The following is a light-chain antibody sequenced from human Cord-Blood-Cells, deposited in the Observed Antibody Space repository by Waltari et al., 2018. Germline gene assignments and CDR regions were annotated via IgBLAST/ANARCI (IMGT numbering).Light chain of an antibody. CDR1: KLGDKY. V-gene: IGLV3-1*01. J-gene: IGLJ2*01. CDR3: QAWDSSTADVV. CDR2: QDS. Sequence: SYELTQPPSVSASPGQTASIPCSGDKLGDKYACCYQQKPGQSPVLVIYQDSKRPSGIPERFSGSNSGNTATLTISGTQAMDEADYYCQAWDSSTADVVFGGGTKLTVL.